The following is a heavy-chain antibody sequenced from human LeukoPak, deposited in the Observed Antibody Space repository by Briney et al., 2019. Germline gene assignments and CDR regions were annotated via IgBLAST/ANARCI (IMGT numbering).Heavy chain of an antibody. CDR2: INHSGST. V-gene: IGHV4-34*01. Sequence: SETLSLTCAVYGGSFSGSYWSWIRQPPGKGLEWIGEINHSGSTNYNPSLKSRVTISVDTSKNQFSLKLSSVTAADTALYYCASPGHDGRVVGSTLSYFYMDVSREGTTVTDS. CDR3: ASPGHDGRVVGSTLSYFYMDV. J-gene: IGHJ6*03. CDR1: GGSFSGSY. D-gene: IGHD1-26*01.